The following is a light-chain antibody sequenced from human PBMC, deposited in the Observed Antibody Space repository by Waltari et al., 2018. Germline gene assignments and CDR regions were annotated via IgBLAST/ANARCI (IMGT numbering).Light chain of an antibody. Sequence: EIVLTQSPATLSLSPGDRATLSCRTSRSVSVYLAWYQHKPGQAPRLLLSDASNRATGIPARFSGSGSETDFTLSINNLEPDDSATYYCQQRNDWPPTFGRGTKLE. CDR1: RSVSVY. J-gene: IGKJ1*01. CDR2: DAS. CDR3: QQRNDWPPT. V-gene: IGKV3-11*01.